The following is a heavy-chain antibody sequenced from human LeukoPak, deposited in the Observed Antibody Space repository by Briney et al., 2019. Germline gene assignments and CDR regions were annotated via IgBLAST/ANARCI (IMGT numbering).Heavy chain of an antibody. D-gene: IGHD5-12*01. CDR3: VSCYGGYVLVY. J-gene: IGHJ4*02. V-gene: IGHV4-59*01. CDR2: FYHSGSI. Sequence: SETPSLTCTVSGGSISSYSWNWIRQSPGEGLEWMGRFYHSGSINYTLSLKSRAAISVDMSKNQFSLNLSSVTAADTAVYYCVSCYGGYVLVYWGQGTLVIVSS. CDR1: GGSISSYS.